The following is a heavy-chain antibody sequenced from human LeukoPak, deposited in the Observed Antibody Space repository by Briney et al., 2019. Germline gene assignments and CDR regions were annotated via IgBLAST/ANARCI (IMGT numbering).Heavy chain of an antibody. CDR3: ARGPRASSDAFDI. Sequence: SETLSLTCTVSGGSVSSGSYYWSWIRQPPGKGLEWIGYIYYSGSTNYNPSLKSRVTISVDTSKNQFSLKLSSVTAADTAVYYCARGPRASSDAFDIWGQGTMVTVS. CDR2: IYYSGST. J-gene: IGHJ3*02. V-gene: IGHV4-61*01. CDR1: GGSVSSGSYY.